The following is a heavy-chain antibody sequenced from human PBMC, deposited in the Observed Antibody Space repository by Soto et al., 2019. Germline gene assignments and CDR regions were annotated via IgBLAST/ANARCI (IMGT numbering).Heavy chain of an antibody. CDR2: IIPIFGTA. J-gene: IGHJ6*02. D-gene: IGHD2-15*01. CDR1: GGTFSSYA. V-gene: IGHV1-69*01. Sequence: QVQLVQSGAEVKKPGASVKVSCKAPGGTFSSYAISWLRQAPGQGLEWMGGIIPIFGTANYAQKFQGRVTITADESTSTSYMELGSLRSEDTAVYYCARSQGGSSSLDIYYYYYYGMDVWGQGTTVTVSS. CDR3: ARSQGGSSSLDIYYYYYYGMDV.